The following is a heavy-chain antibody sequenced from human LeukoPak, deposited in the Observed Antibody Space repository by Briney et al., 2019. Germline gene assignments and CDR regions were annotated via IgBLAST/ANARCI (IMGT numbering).Heavy chain of an antibody. CDR2: INAGNGNT. CDR3: ARESTGTTEFDY. CDR1: GYTFTSYA. D-gene: IGHD4-17*01. J-gene: IGHJ4*02. Sequence: ASVKVSCKASGYTFTSYAMHWVRQAPGQRLERMGWINAGNGNTKYSQKFQGRVTITRDTSASTAYMELNSLRSEDTAVYYCARESTGTTEFDYWGQGTLVTVSS. V-gene: IGHV1-3*01.